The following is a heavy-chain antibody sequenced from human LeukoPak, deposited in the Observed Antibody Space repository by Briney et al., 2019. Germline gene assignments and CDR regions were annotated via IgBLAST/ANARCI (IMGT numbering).Heavy chain of an antibody. Sequence: WGALRLSCAASGFTFSSYSMNWVRQAPGKGLEWVSSISSSSSYIYYADSVKGRFTVSRDNAKNSLYLQMNSLRAEDTAVYYCARGDYCSSTSCNHYWGQGTLVTVSS. CDR1: GFTFSSYS. CDR2: ISSSSSYI. CDR3: ARGDYCSSTSCNHY. V-gene: IGHV3-21*01. J-gene: IGHJ4*02. D-gene: IGHD2-2*01.